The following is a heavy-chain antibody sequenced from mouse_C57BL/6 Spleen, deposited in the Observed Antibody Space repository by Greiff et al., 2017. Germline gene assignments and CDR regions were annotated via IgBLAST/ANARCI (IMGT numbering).Heavy chain of an antibody. CDR1: GFSLTSYG. CDR3: ARNGIYYGDYVDY. Sequence: VKLVESGPGLVQPSQSLSITCTVSGFSLTSYGVPWVRQSPGKGLEWLGAIWSGGSTDYNAAFISRLSTSKYNSKSQVFFKMNSLQADETAIYYWARNGIYYGDYVDYWGQGTTRTVSS. J-gene: IGHJ2*01. V-gene: IGHV2-2*01. CDR2: IWSGGST. D-gene: IGHD2-13*01.